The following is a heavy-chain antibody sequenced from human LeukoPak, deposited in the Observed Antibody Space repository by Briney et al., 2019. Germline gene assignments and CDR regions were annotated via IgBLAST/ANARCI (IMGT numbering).Heavy chain of an antibody. V-gene: IGHV4-4*07. J-gene: IGHJ6*02. Sequence: SETLSLTCTVSGGSISSYYWSWIRQPAGKGLEWIGRIYTSGSTNYNPSLKSRVTMSVDTSKNQFSLKLSSVTAADTAVYYCARETTVDYGDYVIYCYGMDVWGQGTTVTVSS. D-gene: IGHD4-17*01. CDR2: IYTSGST. CDR1: GGSISSYY. CDR3: ARETTVDYGDYVIYCYGMDV.